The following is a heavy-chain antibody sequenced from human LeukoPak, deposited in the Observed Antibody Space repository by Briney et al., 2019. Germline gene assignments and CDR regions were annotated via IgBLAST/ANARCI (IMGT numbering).Heavy chain of an antibody. CDR1: GVTFSNYW. D-gene: IGHD2-8*01. V-gene: IGHV3-7*01. CDR3: ARDWVF. CDR2: INQDGSER. J-gene: IGHJ1*01. Sequence: GGSLRLSCVDSGVTFSNYWMNWVRQAPGKGLEWVANINQDGSERYYVDSVKGRFTISRDNAKKSLYLQMDSLRAQDTAVYYCARDWVFWGQGTLVIVSS.